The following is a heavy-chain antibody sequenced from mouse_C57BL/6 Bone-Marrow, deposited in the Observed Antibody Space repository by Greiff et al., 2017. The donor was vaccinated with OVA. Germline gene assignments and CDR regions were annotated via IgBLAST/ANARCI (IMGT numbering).Heavy chain of an antibody. CDR2: IYPRSGNT. CDR3: ARREDYGSRRAWFAY. J-gene: IGHJ3*01. V-gene: IGHV1-81*01. D-gene: IGHD1-1*01. Sequence: QVQLQQSGAELARPGASVKLSCKASGYTFTSYGISWVKQRTGQGLEWIGEIYPRSGNTYYNEKFKGKATLTADKSSSTAYMELRSLTSEDSAVYFCARREDYGSRRAWFAYWGQGTLVTVSA. CDR1: GYTFTSYG.